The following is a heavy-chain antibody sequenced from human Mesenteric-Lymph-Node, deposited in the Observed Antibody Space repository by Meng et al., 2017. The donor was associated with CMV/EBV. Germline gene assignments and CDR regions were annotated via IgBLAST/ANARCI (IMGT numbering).Heavy chain of an antibody. D-gene: IGHD5-12*01. J-gene: IGHJ6*02. Sequence: GGSLRLSCAASGFAVSSNYMSWVRQAPGKGLEWVSVIYSGGSTYYADSVKGRFTISRDNSKNTLYLQMNSLRAEDTAVYYCASQLRSYYYYYGMDVWGQGTTVTVSS. CDR3: ASQLRSYYYYYGMDV. CDR2: IYSGGST. CDR1: GFAVSSNY. V-gene: IGHV3-66*02.